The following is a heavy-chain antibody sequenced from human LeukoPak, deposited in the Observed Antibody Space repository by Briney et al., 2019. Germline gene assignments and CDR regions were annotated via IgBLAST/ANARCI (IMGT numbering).Heavy chain of an antibody. CDR3: ARETLTTGYYMDV. J-gene: IGHJ6*03. CDR2: ISRSSDSI. V-gene: IGHV3-21*01. Sequence: GGSLRLSCAASGFTFGTYAFNWVRQVPGKGLEWVSAISRSSDSILYTDSVKGRFTISRDNAKNSLFLQMNSLRAEDTAVCYCARETLTTGYYMDVWGKGTAVTVPS. D-gene: IGHD4-11*01. CDR1: GFTFGTYA.